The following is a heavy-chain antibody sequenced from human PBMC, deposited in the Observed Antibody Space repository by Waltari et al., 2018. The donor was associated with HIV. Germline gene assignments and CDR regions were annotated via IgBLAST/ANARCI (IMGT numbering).Heavy chain of an antibody. J-gene: IGHJ4*02. Sequence: QVQWVQSGTAVKNPGSPVKIACRASGSSSISFTLTLVRQAPGQGREWVGGVVPMCGTTNSGPKFQGRLTLTADESAGSGHMELRGLTPDDTAVSYCARVRYALWSGQHPLDYWGQGTSVTVSS. D-gene: IGHD2-21*01. CDR3: ARVRYALWSGQHPLDY. CDR2: VVPMCGTT. CDR1: GSSSISFT. V-gene: IGHV1-69*01.